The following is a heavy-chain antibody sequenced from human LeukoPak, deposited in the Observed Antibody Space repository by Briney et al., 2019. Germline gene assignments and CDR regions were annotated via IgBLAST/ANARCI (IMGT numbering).Heavy chain of an antibody. D-gene: IGHD5-18*01. J-gene: IGHJ4*02. CDR2: IIPIFGTA. CDR3: AINNESGYSYGDY. V-gene: IGHV1-69*05. Sequence: SVKVSCKASGGTFSSYAISWVRQAPGQGLEWLGGIIPIFGTANYAQKFQGRVTITTDESTSTAYMELSSLRSEDTAVYYCAINNESGYSYGDYWGQGTLVTLSS. CDR1: GGTFSSYA.